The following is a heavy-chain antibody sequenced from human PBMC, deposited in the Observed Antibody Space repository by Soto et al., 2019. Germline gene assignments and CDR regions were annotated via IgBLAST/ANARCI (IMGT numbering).Heavy chain of an antibody. V-gene: IGHV3-33*01. J-gene: IGHJ6*02. CDR1: GFTFSSYG. D-gene: IGHD6-13*01. CDR2: IWYDGSNK. CDR3: ARDPYSAAADAKYYYYYGMDV. Sequence: GGSLRLSCAASGFTFSSYGMHWVRQAPGKGLEWVAVIWYDGSNKYYADSVKGRFTISRDNSKNRLYLQMNSLRAEDTAVYYCARDPYSAAADAKYYYYYGMDVWGQGTTVTVSS.